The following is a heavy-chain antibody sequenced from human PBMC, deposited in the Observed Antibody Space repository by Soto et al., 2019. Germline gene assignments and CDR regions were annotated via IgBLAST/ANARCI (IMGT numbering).Heavy chain of an antibody. CDR1: GFTFSNYG. D-gene: IGHD2-2*01. V-gene: IGHV3-23*01. J-gene: IGHJ4*01. Sequence: PGGSLRLSCAASGFTFSNYGMNLVRQAPGKGLQWVSSISGGAGTTYYADSVKGRFTISRDTSKNMLYLQMNSLRAEDTAIYYCAKDSHWAIISPTHDYWGHGTLVTVSS. CDR2: ISGGAGTT. CDR3: AKDSHWAIISPTHDY.